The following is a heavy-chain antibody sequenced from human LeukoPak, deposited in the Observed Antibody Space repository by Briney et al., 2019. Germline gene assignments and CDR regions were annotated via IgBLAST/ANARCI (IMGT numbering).Heavy chain of an antibody. D-gene: IGHD3-10*01. V-gene: IGHV3-21*01. CDR3: ARGQGGDPLDY. CDR2: ISSSSSYI. CDR1: GFTFSSYS. J-gene: IGHJ4*02. Sequence: PGGSLRLSCAASGFTFSSYSMNWVRQAPGKGLEWVSSISSSSSYIYYVETVKGRFTISRDNARNSLYLQMNSLRAEDTAVYYCARGQGGDPLDYWGQGTLVTVSS.